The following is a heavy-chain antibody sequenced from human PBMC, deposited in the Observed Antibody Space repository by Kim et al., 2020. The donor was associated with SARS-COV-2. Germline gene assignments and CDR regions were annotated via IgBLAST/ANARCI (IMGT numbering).Heavy chain of an antibody. CDR2: FDPEDGET. J-gene: IGHJ5*02. CDR1: GYTLTELS. D-gene: IGHD3-22*01. V-gene: IGHV1-24*01. Sequence: ASVKVSCKVSGYTLTELSMHWVRQAPGKGLEWMGGFDPEDGETIYAQKFQGRVTMTEDTSTDTAYMELSSLRSEDTAVYYCATIPGYGSSGYYYGTLDPWGQGTLVIVSS. CDR3: ATIPGYGSSGYYYGTLDP.